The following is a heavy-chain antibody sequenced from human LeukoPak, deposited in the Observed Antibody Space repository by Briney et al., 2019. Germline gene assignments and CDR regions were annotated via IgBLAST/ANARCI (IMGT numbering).Heavy chain of an antibody. Sequence: GGSLRLSCAASGFTFSSYAMSWVRQAPGKGLEWVSAISGSGGSTYYADSVKGRFTISRDNPKNTLYLQMNSLRAEDTAVYYCAKNGPGNYCSGGSCLDWFDPWGQGTLVTVSS. V-gene: IGHV3-23*01. D-gene: IGHD2-15*01. CDR3: AKNGPGNYCSGGSCLDWFDP. CDR1: GFTFSSYA. CDR2: ISGSGGST. J-gene: IGHJ5*02.